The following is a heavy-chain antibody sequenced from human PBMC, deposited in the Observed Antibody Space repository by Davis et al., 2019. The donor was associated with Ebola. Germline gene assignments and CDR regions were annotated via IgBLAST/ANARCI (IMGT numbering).Heavy chain of an antibody. J-gene: IGHJ5*02. D-gene: IGHD6-19*01. CDR3: ARLAGYSSGWYRFDP. Sequence: MPSETLSPTCTVSGCSTSSYYWSWIRQLQGKGLEWIGYIYYSGSTNYNPSLKSRVTISVDTSKNQFSLKLSSVTAADTAVYYCARLAGYSSGWYRFDPWGQGTLVTVSS. V-gene: IGHV4-59*08. CDR2: IYYSGST. CDR1: GCSTSSYY.